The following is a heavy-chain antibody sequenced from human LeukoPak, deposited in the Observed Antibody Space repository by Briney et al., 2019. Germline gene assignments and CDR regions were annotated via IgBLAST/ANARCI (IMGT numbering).Heavy chain of an antibody. Sequence: GGSLRLSCAASGFTFSSSAMSWVRQAPGKGLEWVSALSNNGGYTYYADSVQGRFTISRDNSKSTLCLQMNSLRAEDTAVYYCAKQLGYCSDGSCYFPYWGQGTLVTVSS. J-gene: IGHJ4*02. CDR1: GFTFSSSA. D-gene: IGHD2-15*01. CDR2: LSNNGGYT. CDR3: AKQLGYCSDGSCYFPY. V-gene: IGHV3-23*01.